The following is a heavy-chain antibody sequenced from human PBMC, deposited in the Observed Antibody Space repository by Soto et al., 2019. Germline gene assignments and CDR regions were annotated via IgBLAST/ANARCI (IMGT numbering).Heavy chain of an antibody. V-gene: IGHV3-30*18. CDR2: TSYDGRHT. Sequence: QVQLVESGGGVVQPGGSLRLTCAASGFTFSEYGIHWVRQAPGKGLEWVAITSYDGRHTSYVDSVKGRFTISRDNSGNTAFLEMNRLRVEDTAAYYCAKTRNSVINYNYYDNMDVWGQGTTVTVSS. D-gene: IGHD3-10*01. CDR3: AKTRNSVINYNYYDNMDV. CDR1: GFTFSEYG. J-gene: IGHJ6*02.